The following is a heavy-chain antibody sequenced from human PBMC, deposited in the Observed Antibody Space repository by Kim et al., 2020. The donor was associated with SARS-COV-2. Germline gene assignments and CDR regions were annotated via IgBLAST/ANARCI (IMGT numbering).Heavy chain of an antibody. V-gene: IGHV3-73*01. CDR2: IRNKANRYAT. Sequence: AGSLRLSCAASGFTFSGSTMHWVRQASGKGLEWVGRIRNKANRYATTYAASVKGRFTISRDDSKNTAYLQMNSLKTEDTAVYYCRGGGANYAMDVWGQGTTVTVSS. J-gene: IGHJ6*02. CDR1: GFTFSGST. D-gene: IGHD3-16*01. CDR3: RGGGANYAMDV.